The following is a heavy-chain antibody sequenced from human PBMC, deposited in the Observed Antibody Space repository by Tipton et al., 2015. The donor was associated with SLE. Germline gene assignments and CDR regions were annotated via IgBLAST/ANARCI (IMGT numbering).Heavy chain of an antibody. CDR3: APPDDILTGWKNS. Sequence: SLRLSCAVSGFTFSTYWMHWVRQAPGKGLVWVSHINNDGSRTTYADSVKGRFTISRDNAKNTLYLQMNSLRAEDTAVYYCAPPDDILTGWKNSWGQGTLVTVSS. D-gene: IGHD3-9*01. CDR1: GFTFSTYW. CDR2: INNDGSRT. J-gene: IGHJ4*02. V-gene: IGHV3-74*03.